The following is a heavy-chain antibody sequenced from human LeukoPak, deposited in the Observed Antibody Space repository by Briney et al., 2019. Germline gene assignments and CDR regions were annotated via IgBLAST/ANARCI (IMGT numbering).Heavy chain of an antibody. CDR1: GFTFSLYS. Sequence: GGSLRLSCAASGFTFSLYSMNWVRQAPGKGLEWVSSITGSSNYIYYADSVKGRFTISRDNANNSLFLQMNSLRAEDTAVYYCAKDPPHCTNGVCYPYSFDYWGQGTLVTVSS. J-gene: IGHJ4*02. CDR2: ITGSSNYI. D-gene: IGHD2-8*01. V-gene: IGHV3-21*04. CDR3: AKDPPHCTNGVCYPYSFDY.